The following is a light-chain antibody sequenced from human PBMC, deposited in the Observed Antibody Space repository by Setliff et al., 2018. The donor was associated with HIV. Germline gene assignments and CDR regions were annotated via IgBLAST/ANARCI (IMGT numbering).Light chain of an antibody. CDR2: QVT. V-gene: IGLV2-8*01. Sequence: QSVLTQPASVSGSPGQSITISCTGTSSDVGGYSHVSWYQHHPGKAPKLIIYQVTKRPSGVPDRFSGSKSANTASLTVSGLQAEDEADYYCSAYAGSNNYGVFGTGTKVTVL. CDR1: SSDVGGYSH. CDR3: SAYAGSNNYGV. J-gene: IGLJ1*01.